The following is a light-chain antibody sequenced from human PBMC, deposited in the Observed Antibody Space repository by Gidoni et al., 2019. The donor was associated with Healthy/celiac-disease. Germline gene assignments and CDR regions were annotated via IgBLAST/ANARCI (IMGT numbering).Light chain of an antibody. Sequence: DIQMTQSPSTLSASVGDRVTITCRASQSISSWLAWYQQKPGKAPKLLIYDASSLESGVPSRCSGSGSGTEFTLTISSLQPDDFATYYCQQYNSYSPWTFGQGTKVEIK. CDR3: QQYNSYSPWT. CDR1: QSISSW. CDR2: DAS. J-gene: IGKJ1*01. V-gene: IGKV1-5*01.